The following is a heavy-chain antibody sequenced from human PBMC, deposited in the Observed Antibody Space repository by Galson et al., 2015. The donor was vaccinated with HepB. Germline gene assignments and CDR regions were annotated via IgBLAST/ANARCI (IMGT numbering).Heavy chain of an antibody. CDR1: GFIFSSYG. V-gene: IGHV3-30*18. J-gene: IGHJ6*02. Sequence: SLRLSCAASGFIFSSYGMHWVRQAPGKGLEWVTVISYDGSDEYYADSVKGRFTISRDNSKNTLYLQMNSLRAEDTAVYYCANGSGDFEDYYYGMDVWGQGTTVTVSS. CDR2: ISYDGSDE. D-gene: IGHD4-17*01. CDR3: ANGSGDFEDYYYGMDV.